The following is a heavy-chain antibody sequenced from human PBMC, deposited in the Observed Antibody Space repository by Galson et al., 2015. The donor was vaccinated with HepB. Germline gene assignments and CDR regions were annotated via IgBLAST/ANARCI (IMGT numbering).Heavy chain of an antibody. CDR2: IIPIFGTA. V-gene: IGHV1-69*13. D-gene: IGHD2-2*01. CDR1: GGTFSSYA. CDR3: ARRYCSSTSCEGHFDY. Sequence: SVKVSCKASGGTFSSYAISWVRQAPGQGLEWMGGIIPIFGTANYAQKFQGRVTITADESTSTAYMELSSLRSEDTAVYYCARRYCSSTSCEGHFDYWGQGTLVTVSS. J-gene: IGHJ4*02.